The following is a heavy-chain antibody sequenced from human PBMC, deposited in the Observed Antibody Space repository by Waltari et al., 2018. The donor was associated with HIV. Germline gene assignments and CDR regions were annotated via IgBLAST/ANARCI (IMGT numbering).Heavy chain of an antibody. D-gene: IGHD3-16*01. CDR3: GRVRRPVGGYYLGY. CDR2: MNPTTGNK. J-gene: IGHJ4*02. V-gene: IGHV1-8*01. CDR1: GYTFTSSN. Sequence: QVQLVQSGAEVKKPGASVKVSCKASGYTFTSSNIYWVRPAPGQGLSWMGWMNPTTGNKANEQKFKGRLTMTRNTSISKAYMERGSLSPEKTAEYSVGRVRRPVGGYYLGYWGQGTLVTVSS.